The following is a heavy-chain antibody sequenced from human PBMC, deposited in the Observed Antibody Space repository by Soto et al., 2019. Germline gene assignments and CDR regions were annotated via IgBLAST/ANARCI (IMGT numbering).Heavy chain of an antibody. J-gene: IGHJ4*02. V-gene: IGHV3-23*01. CDR2: ISGGGGNT. D-gene: IGHD6-19*01. CDR1: GFTFSSFA. CDR3: TKPSSGWADSFDY. Sequence: GGSLRLSCAASGFTFSSFAMSWVRQAPGKGLEWVSAISGGGGNTYYADSVKGRFTISRDNSKNTLYLQMNSLRAEDTAVYYCTKPSSGWADSFDYWGQGTLVTVSS.